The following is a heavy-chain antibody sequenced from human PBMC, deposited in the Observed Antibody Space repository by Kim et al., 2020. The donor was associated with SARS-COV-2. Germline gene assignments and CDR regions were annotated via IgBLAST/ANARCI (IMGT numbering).Heavy chain of an antibody. CDR1: GYTFTSYG. CDR2: ISAYNGNT. D-gene: IGHD3-22*01. Sequence: ASVKVSCKASGYTFTSYGISWVRQAPGQGLEWMGWISAYNGNTNYAQKLQGRVTMTTDTSTSTAYMELRSLRSDDTAVYYCARTPSYYYDSSGYSPDWGQGTLVTVSS. J-gene: IGHJ4*02. CDR3: ARTPSYYYDSSGYSPD. V-gene: IGHV1-18*01.